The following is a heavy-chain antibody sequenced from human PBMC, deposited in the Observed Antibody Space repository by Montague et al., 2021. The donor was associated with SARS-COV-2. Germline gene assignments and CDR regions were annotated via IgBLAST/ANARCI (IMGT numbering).Heavy chain of an antibody. V-gene: IGHV4-34*01. D-gene: IGHD2-21*02. Sequence: SETLSLTCAVYGGSFSGYYWSRIRQPPGKGLEWIGEINHSGSTNYNPSLKSRVTISVDTSKNQFSPKLSSVTAADTAVYYCARGSWHIVVVTAIRDGYYGMDVWGQGTTVTVSS. CDR3: ARGSWHIVVVTAIRDGYYGMDV. J-gene: IGHJ6*02. CDR2: INHSGST. CDR1: GGSFSGYY.